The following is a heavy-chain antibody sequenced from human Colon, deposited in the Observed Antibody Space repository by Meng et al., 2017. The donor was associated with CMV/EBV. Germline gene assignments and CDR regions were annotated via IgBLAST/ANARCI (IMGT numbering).Heavy chain of an antibody. J-gene: IGHJ4*02. D-gene: IGHD1-7*01. CDR1: GFTLSSYW. V-gene: IGHV3-7*01. CDR3: AREIRGITNTGPIIIPLDN. CDR2: MKYDGSEK. Sequence: GESLKISCAASGFTLSSYWMTWVRQAPGKGLEWVANMKYDGSEKYYVDSVKGRFTISRDNSKNLLYLQMNNLRGEDTAVYYCAREIRGITNTGPIIIPLDNWGQGTLGTVSS.